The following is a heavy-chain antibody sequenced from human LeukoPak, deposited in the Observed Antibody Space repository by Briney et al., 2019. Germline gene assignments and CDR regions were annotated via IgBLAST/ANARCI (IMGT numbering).Heavy chain of an antibody. J-gene: IGHJ3*02. CDR1: GFTFSSYH. Sequence: GGSLRLSCAASGFTFSSYHMNWVRQAPGKGLEWVSSISSSSNYIYYADSVKGRFTISRDNSKNTLYLQMNSLRAEDTAVYYCARVGDYYDSSGYAFDIWGQGTMVTVSS. D-gene: IGHD3-22*01. V-gene: IGHV3-21*04. CDR2: ISSSSNYI. CDR3: ARVGDYYDSSGYAFDI.